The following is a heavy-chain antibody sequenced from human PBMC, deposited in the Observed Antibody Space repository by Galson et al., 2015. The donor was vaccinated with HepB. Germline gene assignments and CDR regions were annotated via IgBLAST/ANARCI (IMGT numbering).Heavy chain of an antibody. CDR2: ISYDGSNK. Sequence: SLRLSCAASGFTFSSYAMHWVRQAPGKGLEWVAVISYDGSNKYYADSVKGRFTISRDNSKNTLYLQMNSLRAEDTAVYYCAREKTEWLRFRGHQYFDYWGQGTLVTVSS. J-gene: IGHJ4*02. CDR3: AREKTEWLRFRGHQYFDY. D-gene: IGHD5-12*01. V-gene: IGHV3-30-3*01. CDR1: GFTFSSYA.